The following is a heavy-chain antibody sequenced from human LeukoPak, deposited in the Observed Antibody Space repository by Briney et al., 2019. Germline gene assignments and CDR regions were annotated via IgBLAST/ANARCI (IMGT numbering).Heavy chain of an antibody. V-gene: IGHV3-66*01. D-gene: IGHD3-10*01. Sequence: PGGSLRLSCAASGFTVSRNHMSWVRQAPGKGLEWVSVIYSGGRTYYADSVKGRFTISRDNSKNTLYLQMNSLRAEETAVYYCARDVVRLRGAPSPFDYWGQGTLVTVSS. CDR1: GFTVSRNH. CDR2: IYSGGRT. CDR3: ARDVVRLRGAPSPFDY. J-gene: IGHJ4*02.